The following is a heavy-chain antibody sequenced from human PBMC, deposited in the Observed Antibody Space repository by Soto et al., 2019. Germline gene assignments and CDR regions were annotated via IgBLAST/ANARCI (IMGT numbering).Heavy chain of an antibody. V-gene: IGHV1-69*13. D-gene: IGHD6-19*01. J-gene: IGHJ5*02. CDR2: IIPIFGTA. CDR3: ARDKEQGAVAGIWFEP. CDR1: GYTFSSYA. Sequence: SVKVSCKASGYTFSSYAISWVRQAPGQGLEWMGGIIPIFGTANYAQKFQGRVTITADESTSTAYMELSSLRSEDTAVYYCARDKEQGAVAGIWFEPWGQGTLVTVSS.